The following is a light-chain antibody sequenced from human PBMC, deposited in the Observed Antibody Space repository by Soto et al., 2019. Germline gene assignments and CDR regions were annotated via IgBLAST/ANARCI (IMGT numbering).Light chain of an antibody. CDR1: QTVRNNY. CDR2: GAS. CDR3: QQYGSSPIT. Sequence: EFVLTQSPGTLSLSPGERATLSCRASQTVRNNYLAWYQQKPGQAPRLLIYGASSRATGIPDRFSGSGSGTDFTLTSSRLEPEDFAVYYCQQYGSSPITFGQGTRLEIK. V-gene: IGKV3-20*01. J-gene: IGKJ5*01.